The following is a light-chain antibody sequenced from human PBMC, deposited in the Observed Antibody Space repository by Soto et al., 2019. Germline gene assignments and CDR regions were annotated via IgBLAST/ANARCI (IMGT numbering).Light chain of an antibody. CDR3: QQRSIWPWT. Sequence: TQSPSSLSASVGDRVSITCRASQSVSNYLAWYQQKPGQAPRLLIYDASNRATGIPARFSGSGSGTDFTLTISSLEPEDFAVYYCQQRSIWPWTFGQGTKV. J-gene: IGKJ1*01. CDR2: DAS. CDR1: QSVSNY. V-gene: IGKV3-11*01.